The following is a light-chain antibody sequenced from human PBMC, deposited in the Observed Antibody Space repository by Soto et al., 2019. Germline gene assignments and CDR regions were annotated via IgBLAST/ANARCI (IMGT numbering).Light chain of an antibody. J-gene: IGLJ2*01. CDR2: EVS. CDR1: SSDVGDYNY. V-gene: IGLV2-8*01. Sequence: QSVLTQPPSASGSPGQPVTISCTGTSSDVGDYNYVSWYQRHPGKAPKLMIYEVSKRPSGVPDRFSGSKSGNTASLTVSGLQAEDEADYYCSSYAGSNNLVFGGGTKVTVL. CDR3: SSYAGSNNLV.